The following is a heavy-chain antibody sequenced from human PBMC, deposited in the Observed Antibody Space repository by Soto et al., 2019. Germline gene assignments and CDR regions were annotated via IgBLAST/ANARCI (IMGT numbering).Heavy chain of an antibody. J-gene: IGHJ4*02. CDR2: IIPIFGTA. V-gene: IGHV1-69*13. D-gene: IGHD2-21*02. CDR3: ARAYFVATVVTPGRFPYYFDY. CDR1: GGTFSSYA. Sequence: ASVKVSCKASGGTFSSYAISWVRQAPGQGLEWMGGIIPIFGTANYAQKFQGRVTITADESTSTAYMELSSLRSEDTAVYYCARAYFVATVVTPGRFPYYFDYWGQGTLVTVSS.